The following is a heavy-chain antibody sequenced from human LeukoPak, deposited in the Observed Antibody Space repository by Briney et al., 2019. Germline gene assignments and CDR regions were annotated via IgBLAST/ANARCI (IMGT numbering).Heavy chain of an antibody. Sequence: GGSLRLSCAASGFTLDDHAMHWVRQAPGKGLEWVSGLSWNSGSIDYADSVKGRFTISRDNAKNSLYLQMNSLRAEDTALYYCAKGPGMATVKRYLDYWGQGTLVTVSS. CDR3: AKGPGMATVKRYLDY. V-gene: IGHV3-9*01. CDR1: GFTLDDHA. J-gene: IGHJ4*02. D-gene: IGHD5-24*01. CDR2: LSWNSGSI.